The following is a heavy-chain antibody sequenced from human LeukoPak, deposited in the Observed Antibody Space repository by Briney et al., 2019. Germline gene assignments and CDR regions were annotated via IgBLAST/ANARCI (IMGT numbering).Heavy chain of an antibody. CDR1: GFIFSDYW. J-gene: IGHJ4*02. Sequence: PGGSLRLSCVASGFIFSDYWMTWVRQAPGEGLEWVANIKEDGSEMHYVDSVKGRFTISRDNAKKSLHLQMNSLRVEDTAVYYCARGGKLTARYWGQGTLVTVSS. CDR2: IKEDGSEM. D-gene: IGHD2-21*02. V-gene: IGHV3-7*04. CDR3: ARGGKLTARY.